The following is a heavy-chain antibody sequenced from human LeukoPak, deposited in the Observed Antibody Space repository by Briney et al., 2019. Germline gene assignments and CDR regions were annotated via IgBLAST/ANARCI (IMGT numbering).Heavy chain of an antibody. CDR3: ATDILRTTVFDAFDI. CDR1: GYTLTELS. V-gene: IGHV1-24*01. D-gene: IGHD4-17*01. Sequence: EASVKVSCKVSGYTLTELSMHWVRQAPGKGLEWMGGFDPEDGETIYAQKFQGRVTMTEDTSTDTAYMELSSLRSEDTAVYYCATDILRTTVFDAFDIWGQGTMVTVSS. CDR2: FDPEDGET. J-gene: IGHJ3*02.